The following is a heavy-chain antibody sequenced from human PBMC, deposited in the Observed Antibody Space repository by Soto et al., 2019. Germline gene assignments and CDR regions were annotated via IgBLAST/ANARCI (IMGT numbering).Heavy chain of an antibody. CDR3: ARSIVVVTALDY. CDR2: INSGNGNT. D-gene: IGHD2-21*02. Sequence: ASVKVSCKASGYTFTSYAMHWVRQAPGQRLEWMGWINSGNGNTKYSQKFQGRVTITRDTSASTAYMELSSLRSEDTAVYYCARSIVVVTALDYWGQGTLVTVSS. V-gene: IGHV1-3*01. CDR1: GYTFTSYA. J-gene: IGHJ4*02.